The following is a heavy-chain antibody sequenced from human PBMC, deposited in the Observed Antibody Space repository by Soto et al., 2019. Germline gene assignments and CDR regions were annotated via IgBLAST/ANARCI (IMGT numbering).Heavy chain of an antibody. J-gene: IGHJ3*02. CDR1: GFTFSNAW. CDR2: INSKTDGGTT. D-gene: IGHD3-22*01. V-gene: IGHV3-15*01. Sequence: EVQLVESGGGLVKPGGSLRLSCAASGFTFSNAWMSWVRQAPGKGLEWVGRINSKTDGGTTDYAAPVKGRFTISREDSKHTLYLQINSLKTEDTAVYYCTTSTYDSSGYYLPPDAFDIWGQGTMVTVSS. CDR3: TTSTYDSSGYYLPPDAFDI.